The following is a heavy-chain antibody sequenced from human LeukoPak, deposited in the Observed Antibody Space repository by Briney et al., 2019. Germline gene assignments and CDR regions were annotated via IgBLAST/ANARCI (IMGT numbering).Heavy chain of an antibody. CDR1: GFTFSSYA. V-gene: IGHV3-23*01. D-gene: IGHD3-9*01. CDR2: ISGSGGST. J-gene: IGHJ4*02. CDR3: VKGGHLTGRTSYYFDY. Sequence: GGSLRLSCAASGFTFSSYAMSWVRQAPGKGLEWVSAISGSGGSTYYADSVKGRFTISRDNSKNTLYLQMNSQRAEDTALYYGVKGGHLTGRTSYYFDYWGQGTLVTVSS.